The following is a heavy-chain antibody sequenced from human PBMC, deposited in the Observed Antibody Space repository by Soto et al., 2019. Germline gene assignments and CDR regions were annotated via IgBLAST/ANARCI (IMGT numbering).Heavy chain of an antibody. Sequence: APGKGLEWVANIKQDGSEKYYVDSVKGRFTISRDNAKNSLYLQMNSLRAEDTAVYYCAREGFRGVMSYYGMGVWGQGTTVTVSS. CDR3: AREGFRGVMSYYGMGV. V-gene: IGHV3-7*04. J-gene: IGHJ6*02. CDR2: IKQDGSEK. D-gene: IGHD3-16*01.